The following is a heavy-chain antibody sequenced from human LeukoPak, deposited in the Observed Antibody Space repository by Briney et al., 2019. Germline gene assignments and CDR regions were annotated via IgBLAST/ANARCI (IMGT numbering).Heavy chain of an antibody. CDR3: ARADYGVPLYY. CDR1: GGTFSSYA. CDR2: IIPILGIA. D-gene: IGHD3-16*01. J-gene: IGHJ4*02. V-gene: IGHV1-69*04. Sequence: EASVTVSCKASGGTFSSYAISWVRQAPGQGLEWMGRIIPILGIANYAQKFQGRVTMTRDTSTSTVYMELSSLRSEDTAVYYCARADYGVPLYYWGQGTLVTVSS.